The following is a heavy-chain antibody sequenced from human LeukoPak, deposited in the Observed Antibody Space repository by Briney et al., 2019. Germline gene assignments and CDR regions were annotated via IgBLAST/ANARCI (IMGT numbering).Heavy chain of an antibody. V-gene: IGHV4-59*01. Sequence: PSETLSLTCTVSGDSISIYSWSWIRQPPGKGLEWIGYIYYTGSTTYNPSSKTRLTISIDKSKNQFSLNLITLTRADQAVIYCAGRRGHSRGTSFDCWVQGTMVSVCS. CDR2: IYYTGST. J-gene: IGHJ4*02. CDR1: GDSISIYS. CDR3: AGRRGHSRGTSFDC. D-gene: IGHD3-22*01.